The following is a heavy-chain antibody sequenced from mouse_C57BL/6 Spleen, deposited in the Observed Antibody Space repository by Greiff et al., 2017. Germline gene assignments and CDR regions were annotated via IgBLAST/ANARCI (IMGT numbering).Heavy chain of an antibody. CDR3: ARGGYGNYVEFAY. CDR1: GYTFTSYW. J-gene: IGHJ3*01. V-gene: IGHV1-72*01. CDR2: IDPNSGGT. D-gene: IGHD2-10*02. Sequence: QVHVKQPGAELVKPGASVKLSCKASGYTFTSYWMHWVKQRPGRGLEWIGRIDPNSGGTKYNEKFKSKATLTVDKPSSTAYMQLSSLTSEDSAVYYCARGGYGNYVEFAYWGQGTLVTVSA.